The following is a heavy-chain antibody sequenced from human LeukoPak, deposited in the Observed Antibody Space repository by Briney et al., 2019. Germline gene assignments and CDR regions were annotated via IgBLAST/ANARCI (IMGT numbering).Heavy chain of an antibody. Sequence: GGSLRLSCAASGFTFRRYAMNWVRQAPGKGLEWISVISENGGRTYYAGSVKGRFTISTDYSKNTLYLQMNSLRAEDTAVYYCAKDLSLLSSDWYPGFDYWGQGTLVTVSS. CDR2: ISENGGRT. CDR3: AKDLSLLSSDWYPGFDY. V-gene: IGHV3-23*01. CDR1: GFTFRRYA. J-gene: IGHJ4*02. D-gene: IGHD6-19*01.